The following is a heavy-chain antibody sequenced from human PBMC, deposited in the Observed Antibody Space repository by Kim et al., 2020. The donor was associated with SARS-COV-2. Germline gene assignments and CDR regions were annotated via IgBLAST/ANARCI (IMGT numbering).Heavy chain of an antibody. CDR3: ASRYCSGGSCYLG. V-gene: IGHV3-30*04. D-gene: IGHD2-15*01. J-gene: IGHJ4*02. CDR2: ISYDGSNK. CDR1: GFTFSSYA. Sequence: GGSLRLSCAASGFTFSSYAMHWVRQAPGKGLEWVAVISYDGSNKYYADSVKGRFTISRDNSKNTLYLQMNSLRAEDTAVYYCASRYCSGGSCYLGWGQGTLVTVSS.